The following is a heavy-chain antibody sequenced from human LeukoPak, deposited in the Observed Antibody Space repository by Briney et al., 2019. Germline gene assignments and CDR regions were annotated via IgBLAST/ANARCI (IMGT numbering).Heavy chain of an antibody. CDR3: ATIRSNDGSLAIDY. D-gene: IGHD2-15*01. J-gene: IGHJ4*02. CDR1: GFTFSTYT. CDR2: NSCSGGTI. Sequence: GGSLRLSCAATGFTFSTYTMNWARHAPGKGLEWLSYNSCSGGTIWYTDSVKGRFTRSRDNAKNSLYLQMSSLRDEDTAVYYCATIRSNDGSLAIDYWGRGTLVTVSS. V-gene: IGHV3-48*02.